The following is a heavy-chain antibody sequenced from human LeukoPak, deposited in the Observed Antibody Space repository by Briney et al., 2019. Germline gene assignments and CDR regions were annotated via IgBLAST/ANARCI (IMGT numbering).Heavy chain of an antibody. J-gene: IGHJ6*02. CDR3: ARGRWVRDYYYGMDV. V-gene: IGHV1-18*01. Sequence: RASVKVSCKASGYTFTSYGISWVRQAPGQGLEWMGWISAYNGNTNYAQKLQGRVTMTTDTSTSTAYMELRNLRSDDTAVYYCARGRWVRDYYYGMDVWGQGTTVTVSS. D-gene: IGHD3-3*01. CDR1: GYTFTSYG. CDR2: ISAYNGNT.